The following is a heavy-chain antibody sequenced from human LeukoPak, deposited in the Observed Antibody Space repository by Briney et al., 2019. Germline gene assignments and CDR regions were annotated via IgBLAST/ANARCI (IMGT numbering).Heavy chain of an antibody. D-gene: IGHD2-8*02. Sequence: GGALRLSCAASGFTFTNYAMSWVRQTPGKGLEWVSATVGSRPDTYHADSVKGRFTVSRDNSRNTPYLQMNNLRIEDSAVYYCTKAPLMSCTGAFCYPFDSWGQGVLVTVSS. CDR2: TVGSRPDT. CDR3: TKAPLMSCTGAFCYPFDS. CDR1: GFTFTNYA. J-gene: IGHJ4*02. V-gene: IGHV3-23*01.